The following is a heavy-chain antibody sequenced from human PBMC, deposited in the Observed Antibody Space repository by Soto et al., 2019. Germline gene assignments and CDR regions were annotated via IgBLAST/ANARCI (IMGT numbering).Heavy chain of an antibody. V-gene: IGHV3-9*01. CDR2: INGNSGRI. J-gene: IGHJ4*02. CDR1: GFTFDDFA. CDR3: AKDSGVDGSGPFDY. Sequence: LSCAGSGFTFDDFAMHWVRQAPGKGLEWVSGINGNSGRIGYADSVKGRFTISRDNAKNSLYLQMNSLRAEDGALYYCAKDSGVDGSGPFDYWGQGTLVTVSS. D-gene: IGHD2-15*01.